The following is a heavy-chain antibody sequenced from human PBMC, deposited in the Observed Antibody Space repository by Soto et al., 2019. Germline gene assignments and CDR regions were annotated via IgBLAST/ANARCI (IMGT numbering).Heavy chain of an antibody. CDR3: ARNIVVVPAALYGMDV. Sequence: QVQLVQSGAEVKKPGSSVTVSCKASGGTFSSYAISWVRQAPGQGLEWMGGIIPIFGTANYAQKFQGRVTITADKSTSTAYMELSSLRSEDTAVYYCARNIVVVPAALYGMDVWGQGTTVTVSS. CDR1: GGTFSSYA. V-gene: IGHV1-69*06. D-gene: IGHD2-2*01. CDR2: IIPIFGTA. J-gene: IGHJ6*02.